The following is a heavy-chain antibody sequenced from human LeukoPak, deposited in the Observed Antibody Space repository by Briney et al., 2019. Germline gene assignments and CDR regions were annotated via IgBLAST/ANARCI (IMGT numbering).Heavy chain of an antibody. V-gene: IGHV3-23*01. CDR1: GFTFSSYA. D-gene: IGHD3-10*01. Sequence: PGGSLRLSCAASGFTFSSYAMSWVRQAPGKGLEGVSAISGSGGSTYYADSVKGRFTISRDNSKNTLYLQMNSLRAEDTAVYYCAKDSSGWFGEFDYWGQGTLVTVSS. J-gene: IGHJ4*02. CDR3: AKDSSGWFGEFDY. CDR2: ISGSGGST.